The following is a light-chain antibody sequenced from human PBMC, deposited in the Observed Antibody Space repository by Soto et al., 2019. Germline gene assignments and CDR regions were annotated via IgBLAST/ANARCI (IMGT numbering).Light chain of an antibody. V-gene: IGKV3-15*01. J-gene: IGKJ5*01. CDR1: HYVYSN. CDR2: RAS. Sequence: EIVMPQSPATLSVSPGERATLSFTASHYVYSNVAWFQQRPGQAPRLLIYRASTRATGTPARFSGSGSGTEFTLTITSLQSEDFALYYCQQYHNLWTFGQGTRLEIK. CDR3: QQYHNLWT.